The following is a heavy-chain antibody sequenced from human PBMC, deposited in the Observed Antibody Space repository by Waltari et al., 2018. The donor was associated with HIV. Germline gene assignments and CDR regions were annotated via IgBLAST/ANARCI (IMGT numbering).Heavy chain of an antibody. CDR2: IYPGDSDP. Sequence: EVQLMQSGAEVKKPGESLKISCKGSGYSFTSYWIGWVRQMPGKGLEWMGIIYPGDSDPRYSPSFQGQVTISADKSITPAYLQWSSLKASDTAMYYCARRTRYGSYGMDVWGQGTTVTVSS. V-gene: IGHV5-51*03. CDR1: GYSFTSYW. CDR3: ARRTRYGSYGMDV. J-gene: IGHJ6*02. D-gene: IGHD3-10*01.